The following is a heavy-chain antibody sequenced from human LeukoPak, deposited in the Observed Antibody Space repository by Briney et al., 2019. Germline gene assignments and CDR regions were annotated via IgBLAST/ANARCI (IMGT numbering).Heavy chain of an antibody. J-gene: IGHJ4*02. CDR1: GFIFSRYG. Sequence: GGSLRLSCAASGFIFSRYGMSWVRQAPGKGLEWVSAISGSGGTSYYADSVKGRFTISRDNSKNTLYLQINSLRAEDTALYYCAKDHLPGIVVADRDYWGQGTLVTVSS. D-gene: IGHD6-19*01. CDR2: ISGSGGTS. V-gene: IGHV3-23*01. CDR3: AKDHLPGIVVADRDY.